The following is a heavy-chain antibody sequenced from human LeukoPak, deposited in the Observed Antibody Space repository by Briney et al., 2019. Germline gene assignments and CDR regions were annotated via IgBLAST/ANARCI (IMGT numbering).Heavy chain of an antibody. V-gene: IGHV4-30-4*01. CDR1: GGSINSGDYY. J-gene: IGHJ2*01. D-gene: IGHD4-11*01. CDR3: ARRDIYSNYYWYFDL. Sequence: SQTLSLTCTVSGGSINSGDYYWSWIRQPPGKGLEWIGEINHRGRTNYNPSLKSRVTISVDTSKNQFSLKLSSVTAADTAVYYCARRDIYSNYYWYFDLWGRGTLVTVSS. CDR2: INHRGRT.